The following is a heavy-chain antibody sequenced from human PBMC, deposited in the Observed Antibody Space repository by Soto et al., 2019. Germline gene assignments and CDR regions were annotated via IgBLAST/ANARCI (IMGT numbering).Heavy chain of an antibody. Sequence: EGQLLESGGGLVQPGGSLRLSCAASGFSFSSYAMSWVRQVPGKGLEWVSGISSSGGRTFYADSVKGRFTISRDNSENKLYLQMNSLRGEDTALYDCAKGPSTHAVWGQGTTVSVSS. V-gene: IGHV3-23*01. D-gene: IGHD4-4*01. CDR1: GFSFSSYA. CDR2: ISSSGGRT. CDR3: AKGPSTHAV. J-gene: IGHJ6*02.